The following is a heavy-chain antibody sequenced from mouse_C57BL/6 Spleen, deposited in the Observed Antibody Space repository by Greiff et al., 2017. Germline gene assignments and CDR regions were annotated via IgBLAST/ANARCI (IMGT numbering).Heavy chain of an antibody. Sequence: QVQLQESGPELVKPGASVQISCKASGYAFSSSWMNWVKQRPGKGLEWIGRIHPGDGVTNYNGKFKGKATLTADKSSSTAYMQLSSMTYEDAAVYFCVRSTERVYYFDYWGQGTTLTVSS. CDR3: VRSTERVYYFDY. V-gene: IGHV1-82*01. CDR1: GYAFSSSW. J-gene: IGHJ2*01. CDR2: IHPGDGVT.